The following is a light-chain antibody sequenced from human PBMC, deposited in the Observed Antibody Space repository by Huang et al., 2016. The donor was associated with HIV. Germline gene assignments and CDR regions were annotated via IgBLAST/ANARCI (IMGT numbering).Light chain of an antibody. CDR3: QQYGGSPLYT. V-gene: IGKV3-20*01. Sequence: EIVLTQSPGTLSLSPGERATLSCRASQSVTSSRFSWYQQRPRQSPRLLIDGTSSMATGVPDRFSGSGSGTDFTLTISRLEPEDFAVYYCQQYGGSPLYTFGQGTKLEIK. CDR2: GTS. J-gene: IGKJ2*01. CDR1: QSVTSSR.